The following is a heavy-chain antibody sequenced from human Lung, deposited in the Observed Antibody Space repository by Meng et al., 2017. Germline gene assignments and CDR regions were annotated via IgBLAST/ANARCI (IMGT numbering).Heavy chain of an antibody. D-gene: IGHD2-2*01. V-gene: IGHV4-4*02. Sequence: QVQLQESGPGLVKPSGTLSLTCGVSGGSISSSNWWSWVRQPPGKGLEWIGEIYHSGGTKYNPSLKSRVTISVDKSKNQFSLKLSSVTAVDTAVYYCARGLGEAVVPRTMFDYWGQGTLVTVSS. CDR3: ARGLGEAVVPRTMFDY. CDR1: GGSISSSNW. CDR2: IYHSGGT. J-gene: IGHJ4*02.